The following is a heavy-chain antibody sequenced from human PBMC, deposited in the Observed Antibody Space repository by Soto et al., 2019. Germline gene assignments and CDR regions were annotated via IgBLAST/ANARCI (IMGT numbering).Heavy chain of an antibody. CDR1: GFTFSSYA. D-gene: IGHD1-26*01. J-gene: IGHJ3*02. CDR2: ISYDGSNK. CDR3: ARFLEGATRVAAIDI. V-gene: IGHV3-30-3*01. Sequence: PGGSLRLSCAASGFTFSSYAMHWVRQAPGKGLEWVAVISYDGSNKYYADSVKGRFTISRDNSKNTLYLQMNSLRAEDTAVYYCARFLEGATRVAAIDIWGQGTMVTVSS.